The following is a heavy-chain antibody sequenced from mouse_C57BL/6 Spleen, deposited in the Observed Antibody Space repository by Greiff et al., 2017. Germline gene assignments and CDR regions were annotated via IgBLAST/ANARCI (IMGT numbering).Heavy chain of an antibody. J-gene: IGHJ4*01. CDR2: IDPSDSET. D-gene: IGHD2-3*01. Sequence: VQLQQPGAELVRPGSSVKLSCKASGYTFTSYWMHWVKQRPIQGLEWIGNIDPSDSETHYNQKFKDKATLTVDKSSSTAYLQLSSLTSEDSAVYYCARNGYYDSYAMDYWGQGTSVTVSS. CDR1: GYTFTSYW. V-gene: IGHV1-52*01. CDR3: ARNGYYDSYAMDY.